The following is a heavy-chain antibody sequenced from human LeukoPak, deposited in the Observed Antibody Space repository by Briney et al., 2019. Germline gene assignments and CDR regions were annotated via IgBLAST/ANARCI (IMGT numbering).Heavy chain of an antibody. V-gene: IGHV3-21*01. CDR2: ISSSSSYI. D-gene: IGHD3-16*01. Sequence: GGSLRLSCAASGFTFSSYSMNWVRQAPGKGLEWVSSISSSSSYIYYADSVKGRFTISRDNAKNSLYLQMNSLRAEDTAVYYCARPGGGTTLAPDFDYWGQGTLVTVSS. J-gene: IGHJ4*02. CDR1: GFTFSSYS. CDR3: ARPGGGTTLAPDFDY.